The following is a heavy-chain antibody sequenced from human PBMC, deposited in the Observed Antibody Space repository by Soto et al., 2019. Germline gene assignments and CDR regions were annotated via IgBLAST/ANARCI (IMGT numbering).Heavy chain of an antibody. CDR2: IYYSGST. CDR1: GGSISSSSYY. V-gene: IGHV4-39*01. Sequence: SETLSLTCTVSGGSISSSSYYWGWIRQPPGKGLEWIGSIYYSGSTYYNPSLKSRVTISVDTSKNQFSLKLSSVTAADTAVYYCARKTLTGTTSWFDPWGQGTLVTVSS. D-gene: IGHD1-7*01. CDR3: ARKTLTGTTSWFDP. J-gene: IGHJ5*02.